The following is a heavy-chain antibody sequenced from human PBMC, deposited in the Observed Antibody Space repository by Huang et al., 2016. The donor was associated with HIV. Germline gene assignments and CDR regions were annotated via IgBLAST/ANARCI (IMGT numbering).Heavy chain of an antibody. CDR2: ISGSGST. CDR3: ARMFKYDSGGYWGNDAFDI. CDR1: GGSFSGHY. Sequence: QVQLQQWGAELLKPSETLSLTCAVSGGSFSGHYWTWIRQPPGGGLGWIGEISGSGSTTYNPSRKSRVTISGDTSQSQFSLKLNSVTAADTAIYYCARMFKYDSGGYWGNDAFDIWGQGTMVTVSS. D-gene: IGHD3-22*01. V-gene: IGHV4-34*02. J-gene: IGHJ3*02.